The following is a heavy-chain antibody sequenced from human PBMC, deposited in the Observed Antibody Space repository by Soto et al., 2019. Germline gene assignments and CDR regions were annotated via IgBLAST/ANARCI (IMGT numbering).Heavy chain of an antibody. CDR1: GFTFSSYA. CDR2: ISGSGGST. Sequence: EVQLLDSGGGLVQPGGSLRLSCAASGFTFSSYAMSWVRQAQGKGLEWVSGISGSGGSTYYAAYVKGRCTISRDNSKNTLYLQMNSLRAADTAVYYCATPAYGEYEFDFWGQGALVPVSS. D-gene: IGHD4-17*01. CDR3: ATPAYGEYEFDF. J-gene: IGHJ4*02. V-gene: IGHV3-23*01.